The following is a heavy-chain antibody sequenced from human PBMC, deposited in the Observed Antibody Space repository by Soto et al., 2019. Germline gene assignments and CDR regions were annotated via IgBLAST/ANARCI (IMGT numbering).Heavy chain of an antibody. D-gene: IGHD3-3*01. V-gene: IGHV3-30-3*01. CDR2: ISYDGSNK. CDR3: ARDEDVLPFLEWLSPRVDYGMDV. J-gene: IGHJ6*02. Sequence: GGSLRLSCAASGFTFSSYAMHWVRQAPGKGLEWVAVISYDGSNKYYADPVKGRFTISRDNSKNTLYLQMNSLRAEDTAVYYCARDEDVLPFLEWLSPRVDYGMDVWGQGTTVTV. CDR1: GFTFSSYA.